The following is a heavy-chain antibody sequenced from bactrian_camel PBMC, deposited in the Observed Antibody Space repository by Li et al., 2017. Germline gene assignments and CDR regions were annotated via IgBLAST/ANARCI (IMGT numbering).Heavy chain of an antibody. V-gene: IGHV3S1*01. Sequence: HVQLVESGGGLVQPGGSLRLSCATSDHTSSSYCMTWFRQAPGKEREGVACIDTDGTAFYADSVKGRFTISRDNAKNTLYLQMNSLKTEDTAMYYCSQNWGYRGGWWTFGNWGQGTQVTVS. CDR3: SQNWGYRGGWWTFGN. CDR2: IDTDGTA. CDR1: DHTSSSYC. J-gene: IGHJ6*01. D-gene: IGHD6*01.